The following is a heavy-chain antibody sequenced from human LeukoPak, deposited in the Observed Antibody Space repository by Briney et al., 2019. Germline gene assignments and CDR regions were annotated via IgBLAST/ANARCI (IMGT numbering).Heavy chain of an antibody. J-gene: IGHJ4*02. D-gene: IGHD6-19*01. Sequence: GGSLRLSCAASGFTFSSYAMSWVRQAPGKGLEWVSAISGSGGSTYYADSVKGRFTISRDNSKNTLYLQMNSLRAEDTAVYYCAKGPRIAVAGPIFDYWGQGTLVTVSS. CDR2: ISGSGGST. CDR3: AKGPRIAVAGPIFDY. V-gene: IGHV3-23*01. CDR1: GFTFSSYA.